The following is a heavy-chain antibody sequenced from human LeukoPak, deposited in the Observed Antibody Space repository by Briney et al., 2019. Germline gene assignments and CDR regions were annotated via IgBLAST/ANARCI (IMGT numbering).Heavy chain of an antibody. J-gene: IGHJ4*02. D-gene: IGHD2-21*02. V-gene: IGHV3-23*01. CDR1: RFTLTGDA. CDR3: AKPWPTYCGGDCSDLNCDF. CDR2: ISGSGGRT. Sequence: PGGSLRLSCAASRFTLTGDAMSWGCEAPGEGLGWGSAISGSGGRTNYADSVKGRFTTSRDNSKNTLYLQMYSLRAEDTAVYYCAKPWPTYCGGDCSDLNCDFWGQGTLVTVSS.